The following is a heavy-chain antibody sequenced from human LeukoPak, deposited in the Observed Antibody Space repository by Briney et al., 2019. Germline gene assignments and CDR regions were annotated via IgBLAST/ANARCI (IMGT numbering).Heavy chain of an antibody. V-gene: IGHV3-23*01. CDR2: IGGTGGFIT. Sequence: GGSLRLSCAASGFTFSSHGMNWVRQAPGKGLEWVSGIGGTGGFITYYAESVKGRSTVSRDNSKNKLYLQMDSLRADDTAIYYCARDLGWLHYEDWGQGTLVTVSS. J-gene: IGHJ4*02. CDR1: GFTFSSHG. D-gene: IGHD5-12*01. CDR3: ARDLGWLHYED.